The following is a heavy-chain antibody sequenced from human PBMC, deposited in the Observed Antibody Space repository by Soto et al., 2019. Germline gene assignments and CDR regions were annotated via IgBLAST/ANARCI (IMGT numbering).Heavy chain of an antibody. CDR1: GYTFTSYY. J-gene: IGHJ6*03. CDR3: ARDLRGAVAPYYYYMDV. D-gene: IGHD6-19*01. CDR2: INPSGGST. Sequence: ASGKVSCKASGYTFTSYYMHWVRQAPGQGLEWMGIINPSGGSTSYAQKFQGRVTMTRDTSTSTVYMELSSLRSEDTAVYYCARDLRGAVAPYYYYMDVWGKGTTVTVSS. V-gene: IGHV1-46*03.